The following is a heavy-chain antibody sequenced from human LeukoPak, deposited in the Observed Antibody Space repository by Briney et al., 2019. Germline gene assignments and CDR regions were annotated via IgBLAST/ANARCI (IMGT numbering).Heavy chain of an antibody. V-gene: IGHV3-23*01. D-gene: IGHD3-10*01. CDR3: AKRSLPGSYYFDY. J-gene: IGHJ4*02. CDR1: GFTFSSYS. Sequence: PGGSLRLSCAASGFTFSSYSMNWVRQAPGKGLEWVSSVSASGSTTYYADSVKGRFTISRDSSKNTLDLQMNSLRAEDTAVYYCAKRSLPGSYYFDYWGQGTLVTVSS. CDR2: VSASGSTT.